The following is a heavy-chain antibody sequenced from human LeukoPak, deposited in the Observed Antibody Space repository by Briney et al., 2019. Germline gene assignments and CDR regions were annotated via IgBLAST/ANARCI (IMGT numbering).Heavy chain of an antibody. Sequence: GGSLRLSCAASGFTFSSYWMNWVRQAPGKGLVWVSRIASDGSSTTYADSVKGRLSISRDNAKNTLYLQMNSLRVEDTAVYYRARGRPHGNDYWGQGTLVTVSS. CDR3: ARGRPHGNDY. CDR1: GFTFSSYW. D-gene: IGHD4-23*01. CDR2: IASDGSST. J-gene: IGHJ4*02. V-gene: IGHV3-74*01.